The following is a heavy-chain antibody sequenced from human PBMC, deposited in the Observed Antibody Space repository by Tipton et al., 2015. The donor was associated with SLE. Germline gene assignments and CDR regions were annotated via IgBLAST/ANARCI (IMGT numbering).Heavy chain of an antibody. V-gene: IGHV4-59*01. CDR3: ARTFYGGGDAFDV. D-gene: IGHD4-23*01. J-gene: IGHJ3*01. Sequence: TLSLTCTVSGGSISNYYWNWIRQPPGKGLEWIGYIYYSGSTNYNPSLKSRVTISVDTSKNQFSLKLSSVTAADTAVYYCARTFYGGGDAFDVWGQGTKVSVSS. CDR1: GGSISNYY. CDR2: IYYSGST.